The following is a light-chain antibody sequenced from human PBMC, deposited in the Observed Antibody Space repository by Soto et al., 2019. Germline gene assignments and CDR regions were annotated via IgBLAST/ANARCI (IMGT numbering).Light chain of an antibody. J-gene: IGKJ2*01. CDR1: ENIRTD. CDR2: GAY. Sequence: EIVTTQSPATLSVSPGERATLSCMASENIRTDFAWYQQKPGQAPRLLFSGAYTRATGVPLRFTGGGSGTEFTITISTLQSEDFAVYYWKQYNSCPYTFGQGTRLEI. V-gene: IGKV3-15*01. CDR3: KQYNSCPYT.